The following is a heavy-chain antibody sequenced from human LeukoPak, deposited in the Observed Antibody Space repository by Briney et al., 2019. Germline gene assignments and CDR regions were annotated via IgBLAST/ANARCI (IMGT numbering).Heavy chain of an antibody. CDR3: ARGSSGGSPTVY. CDR2: INPNSGGT. Sequence: ASVKVSCKASGYTFTGYYMHWVRQAPGQWLEWMGWINPNSGGTNYAQKFQGRVTMTSDTSISTAYMELSRLRSDDTAVYYCARGSSGGSPTVYWGQGTLVTVSS. J-gene: IGHJ4*02. V-gene: IGHV1-2*02. D-gene: IGHD2-15*01. CDR1: GYTFTGYY.